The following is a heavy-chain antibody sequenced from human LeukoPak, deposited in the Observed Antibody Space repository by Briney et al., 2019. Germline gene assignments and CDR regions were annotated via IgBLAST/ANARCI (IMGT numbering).Heavy chain of an antibody. CDR3: ARGIRSNDGGTYYPYHFDY. CDR2: IYVDNNA. D-gene: IGHD3-22*01. Sequence: GGSLRLSCVASGFIVSNNYLNWVRQAPGKGLERLSIIYVDNNAYYADSVKGRFTISRDTSRNTVYLQMNSLTAEDTAIYYCARGIRSNDGGTYYPYHFDYWGQGTLVTVSS. V-gene: IGHV3-53*01. CDR1: GFIVSNNY. J-gene: IGHJ4*02.